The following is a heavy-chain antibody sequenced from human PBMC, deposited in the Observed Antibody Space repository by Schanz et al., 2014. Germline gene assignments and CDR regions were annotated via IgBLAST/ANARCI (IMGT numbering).Heavy chain of an antibody. CDR1: GYIFINSG. CDR2: ISVFNHNK. J-gene: IGHJ4*02. CDR3: ARDRRFFDRDALYYFDS. Sequence: QIQLVQSGPEVKKPGATVKVSCKASGYIFINSGISWVRQAPGQGLEWMGWISVFNHNKEYDQKFQGRVTMTTDTSASTAYMALTDLRSDDTAVYYCARDRRFFDRDALYYFDSWRQGTLVTVSS. V-gene: IGHV1-18*01. D-gene: IGHD3-3*01.